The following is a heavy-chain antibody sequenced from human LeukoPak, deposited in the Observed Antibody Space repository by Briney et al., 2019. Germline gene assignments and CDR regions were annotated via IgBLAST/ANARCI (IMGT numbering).Heavy chain of an antibody. CDR2: INSDGRST. V-gene: IGHV3-74*03. J-gene: IGHJ1*01. CDR1: GFPLSGYW. D-gene: IGHD3-16*01. Sequence: GGSLRLSCAASGFPLSGYWMHWVRQGPGKGLVWVSRINSDGRSTAYADSVKGRFTVSRDNAKNTLYLQMDSLRAEDTDVYYRARAMITSTTSPEHWGQGTLVTVSS. CDR3: ARAMITSTTSPEH.